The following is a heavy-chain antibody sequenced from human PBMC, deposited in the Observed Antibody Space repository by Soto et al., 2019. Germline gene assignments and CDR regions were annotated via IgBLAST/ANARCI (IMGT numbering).Heavy chain of an antibody. D-gene: IGHD2-15*01. CDR2: IKQDGNEK. Sequence: GGSLRLSCAASGFTFSIYWMSWVRQAPGKGLEWVANIKQDGNEKYYVDSVKGRFTISRDNAKNSLYLQMNSLRAERTAVYYCARDLDQGCSGGSCSSTGAFDMWGQGTVVTV. V-gene: IGHV3-7*01. CDR1: GFTFSIYW. CDR3: ARDLDQGCSGGSCSSTGAFDM. J-gene: IGHJ3*02.